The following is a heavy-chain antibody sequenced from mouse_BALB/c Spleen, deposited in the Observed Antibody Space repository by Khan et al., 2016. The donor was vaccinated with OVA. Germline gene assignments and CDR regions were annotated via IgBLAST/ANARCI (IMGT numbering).Heavy chain of an antibody. Sequence: QVQLQQPGPELKKPGETVKISCKASGYTFTNCGINWVQQAPGKGLKWMGWINTYTGESTYADDFKGRFAFSLETSASTAYLQINNLKNEDTATYFCARPPYFSYVLDYWGQGTSVTVSS. J-gene: IGHJ4*01. CDR1: GYTFTNCG. CDR3: ARPPYFSYVLDY. CDR2: INTYTGES. V-gene: IGHV9-3-1*01. D-gene: IGHD2-10*01.